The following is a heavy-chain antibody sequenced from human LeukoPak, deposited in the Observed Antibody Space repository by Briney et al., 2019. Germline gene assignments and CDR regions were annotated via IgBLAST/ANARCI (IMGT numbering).Heavy chain of an antibody. CDR3: ARDREQAVAADY. CDR1: GFTFSSYS. D-gene: IGHD6-19*01. Sequence: GGSLRLSCAASGFTFSSYSMNWVRQAPGKGLEWVSSISSSSSYIYYADSVEGRFTISRDNAKNSLYLQMNSLRAEDTAVYYCARDREQAVAADYWGQGTLVTVSS. V-gene: IGHV3-21*01. CDR2: ISSSSSYI. J-gene: IGHJ4*02.